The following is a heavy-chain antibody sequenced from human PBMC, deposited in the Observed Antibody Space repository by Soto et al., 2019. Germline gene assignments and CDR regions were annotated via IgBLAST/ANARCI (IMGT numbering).Heavy chain of an antibody. CDR3: ARQAYYFDY. V-gene: IGHV4-39*01. CDR1: GGSISSGDYS. Sequence: SETLSLTWTVSGGSISSGDYSWSWIRQPPGKGLEWIGSIYYSGSTYYNPSLKSRVTISVDTSKNQFSLKLSSVTAADTAVYYCARQAYYFDYWGQGTLVTVSS. CDR2: IYYSGST. J-gene: IGHJ4*02.